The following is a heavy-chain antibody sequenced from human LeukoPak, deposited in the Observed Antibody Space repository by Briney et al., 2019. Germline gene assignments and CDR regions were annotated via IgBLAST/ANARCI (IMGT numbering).Heavy chain of an antibody. CDR1: GFTLSNYW. Sequence: GGSLRLSCAASGFTLSNYWMHWVRQAPGEGLVWVSRIDPDGITTNYADSVKGRFTTSRDNAKSTLYLQMNSLRADDTSRYYCTRVVASRAGLMDVWGRGTTVTVSS. CDR2: IDPDGITT. D-gene: IGHD5-12*01. V-gene: IGHV3-74*01. J-gene: IGHJ6*02. CDR3: TRVVASRAGLMDV.